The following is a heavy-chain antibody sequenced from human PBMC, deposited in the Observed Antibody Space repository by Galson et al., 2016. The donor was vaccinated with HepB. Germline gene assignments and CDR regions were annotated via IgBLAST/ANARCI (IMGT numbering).Heavy chain of an antibody. CDR3: TTEYRVVVAAVQG. V-gene: IGHV3-15*01. Sequence: SLRLSCAASGFTFSNAYMKWVRQAPGQGLEWVGRMKSKTDGGTTDYAAPVKDRFTISRDDSKNTLYLEMNSLKTEDTAVYYCTTEYRVVVAAVQGWGQGTLVTVSS. J-gene: IGHJ4*01. D-gene: IGHD2-15*01. CDR2: MKSKTDGGTT. CDR1: GFTFSNAY.